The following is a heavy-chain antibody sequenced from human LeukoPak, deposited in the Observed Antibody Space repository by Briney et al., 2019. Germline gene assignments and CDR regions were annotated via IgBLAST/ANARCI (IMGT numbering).Heavy chain of an antibody. J-gene: IGHJ4*02. CDR2: IRRKAYGGTT. CDR3: TRPARISMIVGDLGYFHY. Sequence: GGSLRLSCAASGFTFSSYSMSWFRQAAGKGLEWVGFIRRKAYGGTTEYSGSGKGRFTISRDDSKSLAYLQMNSLKTEDTAMYDCTRPARISMIVGDLGYFHYWGQGTLVTVSS. V-gene: IGHV3-49*03. D-gene: IGHD3-22*01. CDR1: GFTFSSYS.